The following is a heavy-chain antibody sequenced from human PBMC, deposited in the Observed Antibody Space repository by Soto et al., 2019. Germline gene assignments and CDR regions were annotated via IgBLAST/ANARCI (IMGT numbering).Heavy chain of an antibody. CDR2: IYYSGST. CDR1: GGSISSSSYY. D-gene: IGHD3-3*01. Sequence: PSETLSLTCTVSGGSISSSSYYWGWVRQPPGKGLEWIGSIYYSGSTYYNPSLKSRVTISVDTSKNQFSLKLSSVTAADTAVYYCGTRGNYDFWSGPLDYWGQGTLVTVSS. J-gene: IGHJ4*02. CDR3: GTRGNYDFWSGPLDY. V-gene: IGHV4-39*01.